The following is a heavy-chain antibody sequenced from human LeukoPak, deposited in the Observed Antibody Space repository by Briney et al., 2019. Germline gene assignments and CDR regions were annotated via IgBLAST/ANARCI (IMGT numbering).Heavy chain of an antibody. D-gene: IGHD6-13*01. V-gene: IGHV1-18*01. CDR1: GYTFTSYG. Sequence: AASVKVSCKASGYTFTSYGISWVRQAPGQGLEWMGWISAYNGNTNYAQKLQGRVTMTTDTSTSTAYMELRSLRSDDTAVYYCARMEFGQQLPLAGYWGQGTLVTVSS. CDR2: ISAYNGNT. J-gene: IGHJ4*02. CDR3: ARMEFGQQLPLAGY.